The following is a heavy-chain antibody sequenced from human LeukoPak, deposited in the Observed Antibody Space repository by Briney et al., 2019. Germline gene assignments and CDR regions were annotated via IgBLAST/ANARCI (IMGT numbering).Heavy chain of an antibody. CDR3: ARGRVSSSTWYSTYYYYFYMDV. J-gene: IGHJ6*03. V-gene: IGHV4-59*01. CDR2: VDHTGST. D-gene: IGHD1-1*01. CDR1: DDSITMYY. Sequence: SETLSLTCSVSDDSITMYYWTWIRQPPGKGLEWIGYVDHTGSTNFNPSLNGRVSISRDTTNNLFSLRLRSVTAADTAVYFCARGRVSSSTWYSTYYYYFYMDVWGRGTTVTVSS.